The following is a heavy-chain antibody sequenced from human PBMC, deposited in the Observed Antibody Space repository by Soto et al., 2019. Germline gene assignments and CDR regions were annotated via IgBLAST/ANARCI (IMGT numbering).Heavy chain of an antibody. CDR2: ISWNSGSI. CDR1: GFTFDDYA. V-gene: IGHV3-9*01. Sequence: GGSLRLSCAASGFTFDDYAMHWVRQAPGKGLEWVSGISWNSGSIGYADSVKGRFTISRDNAKNSLYLQMNSLRAEDTALDYCAKGGDIAVARSVDYWGQGTLVTVSS. J-gene: IGHJ4*02. CDR3: AKGGDIAVARSVDY. D-gene: IGHD6-19*01.